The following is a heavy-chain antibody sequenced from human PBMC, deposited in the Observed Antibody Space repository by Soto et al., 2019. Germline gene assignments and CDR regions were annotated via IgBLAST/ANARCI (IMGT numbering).Heavy chain of an antibody. CDR2: ITSTSSAI. D-gene: IGHD1-1*01. Sequence: GGALRVSCAASGFPFSFYSMNWGRQAPGKGLEWISYITSTSSAINYADSVRGRFTISRDNAMRSLFLHMNSLRDEDTAVCYCARDGKGAAYTHGPYYFDYWGQGALVTVSS. J-gene: IGHJ4*02. CDR1: GFPFSFYS. V-gene: IGHV3-48*02. CDR3: ARDGKGAAYTHGPYYFDY.